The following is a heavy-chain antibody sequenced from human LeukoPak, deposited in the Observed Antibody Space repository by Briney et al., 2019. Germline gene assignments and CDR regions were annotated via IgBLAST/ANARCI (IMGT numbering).Heavy chain of an antibody. CDR1: GGSISSYY. CDR3: ARDTSGWYYFDY. CDR2: IYYSGST. D-gene: IGHD6-19*01. J-gene: IGHJ4*02. Sequence: SETLSLTCTVSGGSISSYYWSWIRQPPGRGLEWIGYIYYSGSTNYNPSLKSRVTISVDTSKNQFSLKLSSVTAADTAVYYCARDTSGWYYFDYWGQGTLVTVSS. V-gene: IGHV4-59*01.